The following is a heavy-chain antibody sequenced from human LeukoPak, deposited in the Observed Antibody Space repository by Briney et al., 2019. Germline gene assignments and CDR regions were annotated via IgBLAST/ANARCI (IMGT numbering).Heavy chain of an antibody. CDR1: GGSISSYY. CDR3: ARAGGYYYDSSGTNWFDP. J-gene: IGHJ5*02. Sequence: SETLSLTCTVSGGSISSYYWSWIRQPAGKGLEWIGRIYTSGSTNCNPSLKSRVTISVDTSKNQFSLKLSSVTAADTAVYYCARAGGYYYDSSGTNWFDPWGQGTLVTVSS. CDR2: IYTSGST. V-gene: IGHV4-4*07. D-gene: IGHD3-22*01.